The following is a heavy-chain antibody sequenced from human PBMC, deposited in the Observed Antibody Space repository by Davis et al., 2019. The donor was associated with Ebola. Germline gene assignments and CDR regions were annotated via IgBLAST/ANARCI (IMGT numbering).Heavy chain of an antibody. V-gene: IGHV3-21*01. D-gene: IGHD4-11*01. Sequence: GESLKIPCVASGFSFSSYSLNWVRQAPGKGLEWVSSISTTSSASDYIYYADSVRGRFTISRDNVKNSLYLQMNSLRAEDTAVYYCARVRQDYIGGTYFDLWGRGTLVTVSS. CDR1: GFSFSSYS. CDR2: ISTTSSASDYI. CDR3: ARVRQDYIGGTYFDL. J-gene: IGHJ2*01.